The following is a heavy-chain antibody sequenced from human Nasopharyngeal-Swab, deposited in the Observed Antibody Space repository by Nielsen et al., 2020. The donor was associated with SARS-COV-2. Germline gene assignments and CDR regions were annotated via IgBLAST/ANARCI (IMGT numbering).Heavy chain of an antibody. CDR3: ARVRSLAGHDAFDI. CDR1: GFTFSSYS. CDR2: ISSSSSYI. V-gene: IGHV3-21*01. D-gene: IGHD6-19*01. J-gene: IGHJ3*02. Sequence: GSLRLSCAASGFTFSSYSMNWVRQAPGKGLEWVSSISSSSSYIYYADSVKGRFTISRDNAKNSLYLQMNSLRAEDTAVYYCARVRSLAGHDAFDIWGQGTMVTVSS.